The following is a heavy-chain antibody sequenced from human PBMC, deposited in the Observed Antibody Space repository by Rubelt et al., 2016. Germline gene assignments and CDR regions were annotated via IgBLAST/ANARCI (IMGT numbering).Heavy chain of an antibody. Sequence: QLQLQESGPGLVKPSETLSLTCTVSGGSISSSSYYWGWIRQSAGKGLEWIGSLSYSGSTYYYPSLKSRVTISVETAKNQFSRKLNSVTAADTAVYYCARHGRNWGNFDYWGQGTLVTVSS. CDR3: ARHGRNWGNFDY. CDR1: GGSISSSSYY. CDR2: LSYSGST. V-gene: IGHV4-39*01. D-gene: IGHD7-27*01. J-gene: IGHJ4*02.